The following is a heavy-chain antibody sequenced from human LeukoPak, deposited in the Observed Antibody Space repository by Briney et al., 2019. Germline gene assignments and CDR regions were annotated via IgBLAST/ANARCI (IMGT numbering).Heavy chain of an antibody. CDR1: GFIFSDYY. CDR3: ARMSYDGSGYYSPHDAFDI. V-gene: IGHV3-11*01. J-gene: IGHJ3*02. D-gene: IGHD3-22*01. CDR2: VGSSGITI. Sequence: GGSLRLSCAASGFIFSDYYMSWIRQAPGKGLEWLSYVGSSGITIYYADSVKGRFTVSRDNAKNSLYLHMSSLRAEDTAVYYCARMSYDGSGYYSPHDAFDIWGQGIMVIVS.